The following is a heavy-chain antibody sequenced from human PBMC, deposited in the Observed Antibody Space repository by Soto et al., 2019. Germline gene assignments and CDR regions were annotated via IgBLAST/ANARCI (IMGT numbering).Heavy chain of an antibody. Sequence: GASVKVSCKASGYTFTSYGISWVRQAPGQGLEWMGWISAYNGNTNYAQKLQGRVTMTTDTSTSTAYMKLRSLRSDDTAVYYCARGLRFLEWLPYMDVWGKGTTVTVSS. CDR3: ARGLRFLEWLPYMDV. CDR1: GYTFTSYG. CDR2: ISAYNGNT. D-gene: IGHD3-3*01. J-gene: IGHJ6*03. V-gene: IGHV1-18*01.